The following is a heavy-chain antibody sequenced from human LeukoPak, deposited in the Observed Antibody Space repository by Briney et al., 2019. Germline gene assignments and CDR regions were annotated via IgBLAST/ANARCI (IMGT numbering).Heavy chain of an antibody. CDR3: ARDLSGSYDY. V-gene: IGHV1-18*01. D-gene: IGHD1-26*01. J-gene: IGHJ4*02. CDR1: GYTFTSYG. CDR2: ISAYNGNT. Sequence: GESLKISCKASGYTFTSYGISWVRQAPGQGLEWMGWISAYNGNTNYAQKLQGRVTMTTDTSTSTAYMELRSLRSDDTAVYYCARDLSGSYDYWGQGTLVTVSS.